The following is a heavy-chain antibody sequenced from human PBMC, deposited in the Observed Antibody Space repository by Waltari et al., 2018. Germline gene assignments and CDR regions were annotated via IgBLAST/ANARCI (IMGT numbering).Heavy chain of an antibody. CDR1: GFTFSSYE. CDR3: ARPSTEHYYYNYYMDV. CDR2: ISNSGRTM. J-gene: IGHJ6*03. V-gene: IGHV3-48*03. Sequence: EVQVVESGGGLVQPGGSLRLSCAASGFTFSSYEMNWVRQAPGKGLEWISYISNSGRTMYYADSVTGRFTISRDNAKNSLYLQMNSLRAEDTAVYYCARPSTEHYYYNYYMDVWGKGTTVTVS.